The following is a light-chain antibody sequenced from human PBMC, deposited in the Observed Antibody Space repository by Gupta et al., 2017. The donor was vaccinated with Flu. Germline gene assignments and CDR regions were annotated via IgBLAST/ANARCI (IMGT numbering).Light chain of an antibody. CDR3: CPYYAGTYTWV. J-gene: IGLJ3*02. CDR2: EVT. V-gene: IGLV2-11*01. CDR1: STIVGDSDY. Sequence: QSALTQPRSVSGSPGQSVTIPCTGPSTIVGDSDYVSWYQHHPGKAPKLMVYEVTKRPSGVPDRFSGSKSGNTASLTISGLQAEDEADYYCCPYYAGTYTWVFGGGTKLTVL.